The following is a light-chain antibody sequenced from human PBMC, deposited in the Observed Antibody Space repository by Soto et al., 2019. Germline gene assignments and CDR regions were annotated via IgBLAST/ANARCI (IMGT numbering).Light chain of an antibody. Sequence: EIVLTQSPATLSLSPGERATLSCWASQSVSNSLAWYQKRPGQSPRLLIYDVSTRATGTPARFGGSGSGTDFNLTISKLQTEDFATYDCQQAYSHTLTFGGGTKVDIK. CDR3: QQAYSHTLT. CDR1: QSVSNS. V-gene: IGKV3-11*01. J-gene: IGKJ4*01. CDR2: DVS.